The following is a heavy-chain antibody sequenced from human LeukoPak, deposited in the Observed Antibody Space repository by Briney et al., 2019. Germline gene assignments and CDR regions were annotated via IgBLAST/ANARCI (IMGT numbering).Heavy chain of an antibody. CDR3: ARGPHYALGIYFDY. J-gene: IGHJ4*02. V-gene: IGHV4-4*07. CDR2: IYSSGSA. Sequence: LETLSLTCTVSGGSISGDYWSWIRQPAGKGLEWIGRIYSSGSADYNPSLKSRVTMSVDTSKNQFSLKLNSVTAADTAVYYCARGPHYALGIYFDYWGQGTLVTVSS. D-gene: IGHD7-27*01. CDR1: GGSISGDY.